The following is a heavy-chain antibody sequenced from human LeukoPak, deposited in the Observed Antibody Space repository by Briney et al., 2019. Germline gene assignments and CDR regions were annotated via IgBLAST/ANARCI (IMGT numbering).Heavy chain of an antibody. V-gene: IGHV1-46*01. CDR1: GYTFTSYY. D-gene: IGHD3-10*01. Sequence: ASVKVSCKASGYTFTSYYMHWVRQAPGQGLEWMGIINPSGGSTSYAQKFQGRVTMTRDTSISTAYMELSRLRSDDTAVYYCARDYGSGSYYLYWGQGTLVTVSS. CDR3: ARDYGSGSYYLY. CDR2: INPSGGST. J-gene: IGHJ4*02.